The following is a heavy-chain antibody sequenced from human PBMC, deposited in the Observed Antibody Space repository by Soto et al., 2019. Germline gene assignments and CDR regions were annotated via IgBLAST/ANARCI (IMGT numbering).Heavy chain of an antibody. CDR3: ARDGYPKNYYYYGMDV. Sequence: QVQLVQSGAEVKKPGASVKVSCKASGYTFTSYGISWVRQAPGQGLEWMGWISAYNGNTNYAQKLQGRVTMTTDTSTSTDYMELRSLRSDDTAVYYCARDGYPKNYYYYGMDVWGQGTTVTVSS. CDR2: ISAYNGNT. J-gene: IGHJ6*02. D-gene: IGHD6-13*01. CDR1: GYTFTSYG. V-gene: IGHV1-18*01.